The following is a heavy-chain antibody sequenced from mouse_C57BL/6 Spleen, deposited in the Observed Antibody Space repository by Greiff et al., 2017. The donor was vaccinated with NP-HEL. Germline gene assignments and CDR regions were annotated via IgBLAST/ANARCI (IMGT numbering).Heavy chain of an antibody. Sequence: QVQLQQPGAELVKPGASVKMSCKASGYTFTSYWITWVKQRPGQGLEWIGDIYPGSGSTNYNEKFKSKATLTVDTSSSTAYMQLSSSTSDDASVYYGARGDYGSPYYYALDYWGQGTSVTVSS. D-gene: IGHD1-1*01. CDR1: GYTFTSYW. V-gene: IGHV1-55*01. J-gene: IGHJ4*01. CDR3: ARGDYGSPYYYALDY. CDR2: IYPGSGST.